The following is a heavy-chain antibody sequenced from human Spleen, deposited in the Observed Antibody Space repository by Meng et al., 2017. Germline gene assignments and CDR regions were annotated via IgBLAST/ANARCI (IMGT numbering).Heavy chain of an antibody. J-gene: IGHJ4*02. CDR1: GYTFTNYA. CDR2: INTYTGNP. Sequence: QVQLVQAGVELKGPGASVKVSCKASGYTFTNYAMNWVRQAPGQGLEWMGWINTYTGNPTYARGFTGRFVFSLDTSVTTAYLQISSLKAEDTAVYYCASGNGLDYGDYPFDHWGQGTLVTVSS. V-gene: IGHV7-4-1*02. CDR3: ASGNGLDYGDYPFDH. D-gene: IGHD4-17*01.